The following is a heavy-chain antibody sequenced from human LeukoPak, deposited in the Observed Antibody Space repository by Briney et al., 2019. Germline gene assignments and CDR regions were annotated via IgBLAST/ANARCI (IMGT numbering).Heavy chain of an antibody. CDR2: IYYSGST. V-gene: IGHV4-39*07. CDR3: GAEWELLFGPTSRFDP. CDR1: GGSISSSSYY. D-gene: IGHD1-26*01. Sequence: PSETLSLTCTVSGGSISSSSYYWGWIRQPPGKGLEWIGSIYYSGSTYYNPSLKSRVTISVDTSKNQFSLKLSSVTAADTAVYYCGAEWELLFGPTSRFDPWGQGTLVTVSS. J-gene: IGHJ5*02.